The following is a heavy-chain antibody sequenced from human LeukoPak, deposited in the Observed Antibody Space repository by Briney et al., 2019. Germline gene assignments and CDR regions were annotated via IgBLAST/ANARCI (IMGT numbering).Heavy chain of an antibody. CDR2: IYHSGST. CDR1: GYSISSGYY. Sequence: SETLSLTCTVSGYSISSGYYWGWIRQPPGKGLEWIGSIYHSGSTYYNPSLKSRVTISVDTSKNQFSLKLSSVTAADTAVYYCASSWYYYGSGSYYGYFDYWGQGTLVTVSS. J-gene: IGHJ4*02. D-gene: IGHD3-10*01. V-gene: IGHV4-38-2*02. CDR3: ASSWYYYGSGSYYGYFDY.